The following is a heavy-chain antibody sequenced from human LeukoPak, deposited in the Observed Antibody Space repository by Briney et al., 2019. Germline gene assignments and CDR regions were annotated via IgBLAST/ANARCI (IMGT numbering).Heavy chain of an antibody. V-gene: IGHV4-39*01. J-gene: IGHJ5*02. D-gene: IGHD1-26*01. Sequence: SETLSLTCTVSGGSISSSSYYWGWIRQPPGKGLEWIGSIYYSGSTYYNPSLKSRVTISVDTSKNQFSLKLSSVTAADTAVYYCARVGASTHNWFDPWGQGTLVTVSS. CDR1: GGSISSSSYY. CDR2: IYYSGST. CDR3: ARVGASTHNWFDP.